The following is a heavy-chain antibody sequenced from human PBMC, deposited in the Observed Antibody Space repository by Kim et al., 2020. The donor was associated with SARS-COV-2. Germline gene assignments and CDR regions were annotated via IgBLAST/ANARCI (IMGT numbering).Heavy chain of an antibody. J-gene: IGHJ5*02. CDR1: GGTFSSYA. CDR2: IIPIFGTA. D-gene: IGHD6-19*01. CDR3: ARAPVAGTAFGGWFDP. Sequence: SVKVSCKASGGTFSSYAISWVRQAPGQGLEWMGGIIPIFGTANYAQKFQGRVTITADESTSTAYMELSSLRSEDTAVYYCARAPVAGTAFGGWFDPWGQGTLVTVSS. V-gene: IGHV1-69*13.